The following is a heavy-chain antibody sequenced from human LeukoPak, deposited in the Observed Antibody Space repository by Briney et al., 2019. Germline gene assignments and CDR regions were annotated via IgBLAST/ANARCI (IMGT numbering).Heavy chain of an antibody. Sequence: GESLKISCAASGFTFSGPAMHWVRQASGKGLEWVGRIRSKANSYATAYAASVKGRFTISRDDSKNTAYLQMNSLKTEDTAVYYCTSRIVVVPAATDYWGQGTLVTVSS. D-gene: IGHD2-2*01. CDR2: IRSKANSYAT. J-gene: IGHJ4*02. V-gene: IGHV3-73*01. CDR3: TSRIVVVPAATDY. CDR1: GFTFSGPA.